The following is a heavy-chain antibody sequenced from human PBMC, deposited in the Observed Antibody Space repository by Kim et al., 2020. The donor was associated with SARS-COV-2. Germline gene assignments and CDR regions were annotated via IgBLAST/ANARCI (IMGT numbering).Heavy chain of an antibody. Sequence: GESLKISCKGSGYSFTSYWIGWVRQMPGKGLEWMGIIYPGDSDTRYSPSFQGQVTISADKSISTAYLQWSSLKASDTAMYYCARQKGSAMVRGVITPGYYFDYWGQGTLVTVSS. CDR2: IYPGDSDT. V-gene: IGHV5-51*01. CDR3: ARQKGSAMVRGVITPGYYFDY. CDR1: GYSFTSYW. J-gene: IGHJ4*02. D-gene: IGHD3-10*01.